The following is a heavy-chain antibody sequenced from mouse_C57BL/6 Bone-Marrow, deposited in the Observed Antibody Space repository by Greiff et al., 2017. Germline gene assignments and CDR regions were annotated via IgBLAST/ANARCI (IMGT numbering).Heavy chain of an antibody. CDR2: IYPRSGNT. Sequence: VQRVESGAELARPGASVKLSCKASGYNFTSYGISWVKQRTGQGLEWIGEIYPRSGNTYYNEKFKGKATLTADKSSSTAYMELRSLTSEDSAVYFCARKGREFAYWGQGTLVTVSA. V-gene: IGHV1-81*01. CDR3: ARKGREFAY. CDR1: GYNFTSYG. J-gene: IGHJ3*01.